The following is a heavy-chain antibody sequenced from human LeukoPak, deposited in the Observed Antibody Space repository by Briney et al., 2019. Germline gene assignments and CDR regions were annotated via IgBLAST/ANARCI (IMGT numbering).Heavy chain of an antibody. CDR3: AREFWDGDYVLAFDI. J-gene: IGHJ3*02. Sequence: GGSLRLSCAASGFTFSSYSMNWVRQAPGKGLEWVSYISSSSSTIYYADSVKGRFTISRDNAKNSLYLQMNSLRAEDTAVYYCAREFWDGDYVLAFDIWGQGTMVTVSS. CDR1: GFTFSSYS. CDR2: ISSSSSTI. V-gene: IGHV3-48*04. D-gene: IGHD4-17*01.